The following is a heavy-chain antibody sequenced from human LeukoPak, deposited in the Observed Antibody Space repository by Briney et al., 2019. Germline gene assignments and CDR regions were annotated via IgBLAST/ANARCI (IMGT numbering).Heavy chain of an antibody. J-gene: IGHJ3*02. Sequence: SETLSLTCTVSGGSISSYYWSWIRQPPGKGLEWIGYIYYSGSTNYNPSLKSRVTISVDTSKNQFSLKLSSVTAADTAVYYCAGTIYCGGDCYPNGAFDIWGQGTMVTASS. D-gene: IGHD2-21*02. CDR2: IYYSGST. CDR3: AGTIYCGGDCYPNGAFDI. CDR1: GGSISSYY. V-gene: IGHV4-59*08.